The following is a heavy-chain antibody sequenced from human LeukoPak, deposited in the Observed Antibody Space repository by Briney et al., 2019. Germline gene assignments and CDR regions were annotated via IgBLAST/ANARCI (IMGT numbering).Heavy chain of an antibody. CDR1: GYSFTSYW. D-gene: IGHD2-21*02. Sequence: GEPLKISCKGSGYSFTSYWIGWVRQMPGKGLEWMGIIYPGDSDTRYSPSFQGQVTISADKSLSTAYLQWTSLKVSDTAMYYCAVTALDNWFDHWGQGTLVTVSS. CDR2: IYPGDSDT. V-gene: IGHV5-51*01. J-gene: IGHJ5*02. CDR3: AVTALDNWFDH.